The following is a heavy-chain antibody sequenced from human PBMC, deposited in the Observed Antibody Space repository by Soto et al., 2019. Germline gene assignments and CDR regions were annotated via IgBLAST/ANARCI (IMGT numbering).Heavy chain of an antibody. CDR2: TSSAGNEK. D-gene: IGHD3-10*01. CDR3: ASNLVRGSWDFDY. Sequence: QVQLVQSGGGVVQPGRSLRLSCAASGFSFSNYGMHWLRQAPGTGLEWVAATSSAGNEKYYADSVKGRFTISIDNSKNTLSLQMNDLRAVETFVFYCASNLVRGSWDFDYWGQGTLVTVSS. V-gene: IGHV3-30*03. CDR1: GFSFSNYG. J-gene: IGHJ4*02.